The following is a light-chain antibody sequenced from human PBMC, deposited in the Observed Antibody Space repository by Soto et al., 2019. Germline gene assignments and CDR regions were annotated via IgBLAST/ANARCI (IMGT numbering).Light chain of an antibody. CDR2: EVS. J-gene: IGLJ3*02. V-gene: IGLV2-14*01. CDR1: SSDVGGYNY. CDR3: SSYTTSGTPV. Sequence: QSALTQPASVSGSPGQSITISCTGTSSDVGGYNYLSWYQQHPGKAPRVMIYEVSNRPSGVSNRFSGSKSGNTASLTISGRQAEDEADYYCSSYTTSGTPVFGGGTKLTVL.